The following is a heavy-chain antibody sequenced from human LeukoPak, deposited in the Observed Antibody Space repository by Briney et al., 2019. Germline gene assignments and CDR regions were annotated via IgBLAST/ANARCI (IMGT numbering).Heavy chain of an antibody. CDR1: GCTFDDYG. Sequence: LVGPLTLSCAASGCTFDDYGMNWVRQAPGQGLEWVGCINWNGGSTCYADFVKGGFTISRDNAKNSLYLQMNSLRAEDTALYYCARGFIAVAGIAGELDYWGQGTLVTVSS. CDR3: ARGFIAVAGIAGELDY. D-gene: IGHD6-19*01. J-gene: IGHJ4*02. V-gene: IGHV3-20*04. CDR2: INWNGGST.